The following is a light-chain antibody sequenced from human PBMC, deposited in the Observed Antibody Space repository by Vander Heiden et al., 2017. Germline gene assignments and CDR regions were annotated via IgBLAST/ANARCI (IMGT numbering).Light chain of an antibody. V-gene: IGLV1-44*01. J-gene: IGLJ2*01. CDR1: STHISSNN. CDR2: SND. CDR3: AAWDDSLNGPV. Sequence: QSVLTQPPSTSGTPGQRVTISCSGGSTHISSNNVSWYQQLPVTAPKRLIYSNDQRPSGVPDRFSGSKSVTSASLAISGLQSEDEADYYCAAWDDSLNGPVFGGGTKVTVL.